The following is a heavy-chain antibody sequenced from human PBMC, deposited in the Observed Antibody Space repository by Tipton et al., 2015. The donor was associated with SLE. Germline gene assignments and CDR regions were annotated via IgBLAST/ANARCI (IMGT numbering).Heavy chain of an antibody. CDR2: IYYSGST. CDR1: GGSISSGGYY. Sequence: TLSLTCTVSGGSISSGGYYWSWIRQHPGKGLEWIGYIYYSGSTYYNPSLKSRVTISVDTSKNQFFLRLRSVTAADTAVYYCARYLTGLGFDYWGQGTLVTVSS. J-gene: IGHJ4*02. D-gene: IGHD1-20*01. V-gene: IGHV4-31*03. CDR3: ARYLTGLGFDY.